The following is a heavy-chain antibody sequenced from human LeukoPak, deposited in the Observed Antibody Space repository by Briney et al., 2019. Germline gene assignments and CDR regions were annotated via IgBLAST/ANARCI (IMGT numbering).Heavy chain of an antibody. V-gene: IGHV3-23*01. CDR1: GFTFRSYT. CDR3: AKNVGYCSSSSCPRQYFDS. Sequence: GGSLRLSCVASGFTFRSYTMSWVRQAPGKGLEWVSSIPGTSSPKYYADSVKGRFTGSSDNSKNTLYLQMTSLRAEDTAIYYCAKNVGYCSSSSCPRQYFDSWGQGILVTVSS. CDR2: IPGTSSPK. J-gene: IGHJ4*02. D-gene: IGHD2-2*01.